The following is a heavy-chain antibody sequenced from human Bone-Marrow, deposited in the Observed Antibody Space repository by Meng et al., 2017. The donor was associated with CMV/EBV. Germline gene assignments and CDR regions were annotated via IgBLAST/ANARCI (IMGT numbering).Heavy chain of an antibody. CDR1: GGSFSGYY. J-gene: IGHJ4*02. Sequence: GSLRLSCAAYGGSFSGYYWSWIRQPPGKGLEWIGEINHSGSTNYNPSLKSRVTTSVDTSKNQFSLKLSSVTAADTAVYYCARAPSWGYFDYWGQGTLVTVYS. D-gene: IGHD7-27*01. CDR2: INHSGST. V-gene: IGHV4-34*01. CDR3: ARAPSWGYFDY.